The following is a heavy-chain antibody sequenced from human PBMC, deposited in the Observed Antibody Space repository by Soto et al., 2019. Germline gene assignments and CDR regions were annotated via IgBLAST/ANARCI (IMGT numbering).Heavy chain of an antibody. V-gene: IGHV4-59*08. CDR2: IYYSGST. J-gene: IGHJ4*02. Sequence: PSETVSLTCTVSGCSISSYYWSWIRQPPGKGLEWIGYIYYSGSTNYNPSLKSRVTISVDTSKNQFSLKLSSVTAADTAVYYCASTYTYYYDSSGYFYFDYWGQGTLVTVSS. CDR1: GCSISSYY. CDR3: ASTYTYYYDSSGYFYFDY. D-gene: IGHD3-22*01.